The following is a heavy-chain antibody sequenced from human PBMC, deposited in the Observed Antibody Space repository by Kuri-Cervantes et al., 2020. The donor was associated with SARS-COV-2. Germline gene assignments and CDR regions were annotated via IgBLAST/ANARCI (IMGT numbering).Heavy chain of an antibody. CDR3: ARAPDGYCSGGSCYSGYFQH. CDR1: GDSVPSTSAA. CDR2: TYHRSKWYN. Sequence: SETLSLTCALSGDSVPSTSAAWNWIRQSPSRGLGWLGRTYHRSKWYNEYAVSVKSRITINPDTSKNQFSLQLNFVTPEDTAVYYCARAPDGYCSGGSCYSGYFQHWGQGTLVTVSS. V-gene: IGHV6-1*01. J-gene: IGHJ1*01. D-gene: IGHD2-15*01.